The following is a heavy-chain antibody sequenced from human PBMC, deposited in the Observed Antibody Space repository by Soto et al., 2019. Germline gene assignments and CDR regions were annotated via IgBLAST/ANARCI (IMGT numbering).Heavy chain of an antibody. J-gene: IGHJ6*02. Sequence: GGSLRLSCAASGFTFSYYSMNWVRLAPGKGLEWVSSISRSSTYIYYADSVKGRFTISRDDAKNSLYLQMNSLRAEDTAVYYCARDGGIPATTYYYYDMDVWGQGTTVTVSS. CDR1: GFTFSYYS. CDR3: ARDGGIPATTYYYYDMDV. D-gene: IGHD1-26*01. CDR2: ISRSSTYI. V-gene: IGHV3-21*01.